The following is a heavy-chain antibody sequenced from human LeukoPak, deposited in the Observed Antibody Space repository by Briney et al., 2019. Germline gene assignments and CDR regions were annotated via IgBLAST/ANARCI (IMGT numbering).Heavy chain of an antibody. CDR3: AKVPTPDYYDSSGYYYAEYYFDY. CDR1: GFTFSSYA. D-gene: IGHD3-22*01. Sequence: GGSLRLSCAASGFTFSSYAMSWVRQAPGKGLEWVSAISGSGGSTYYADSVKGRFTISRDNSKNTLYLQMNSLRAVDTAVYYCAKVPTPDYYDSSGYYYAEYYFDYWGQGTLVTVSS. J-gene: IGHJ4*02. CDR2: ISGSGGST. V-gene: IGHV3-23*01.